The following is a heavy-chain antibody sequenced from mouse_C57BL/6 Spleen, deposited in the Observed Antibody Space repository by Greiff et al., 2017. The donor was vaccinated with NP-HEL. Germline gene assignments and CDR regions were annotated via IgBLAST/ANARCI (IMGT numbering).Heavy chain of an antibody. CDR3: ARSSYYDYDGYAMDY. D-gene: IGHD2-4*01. CDR1: GYTFTSHW. Sequence: VQLQQSGPELVRPGASVKISCKAPGYTFTSHWMQWVRQRPGQGLEWIGEIFPGSGSTYYNEKFKGKATLTVDTSSSTAYMQLSSLTSEDSAVYCCARSSYYDYDGYAMDYWGQGTSVTVSS. J-gene: IGHJ4*01. V-gene: IGHV1-56*01. CDR2: IFPGSGST.